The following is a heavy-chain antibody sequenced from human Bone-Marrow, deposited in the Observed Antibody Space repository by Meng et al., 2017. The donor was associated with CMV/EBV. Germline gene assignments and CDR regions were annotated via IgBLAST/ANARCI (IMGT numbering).Heavy chain of an antibody. CDR2: ITPFNGNS. CDR3: ARDQKALFDP. Sequence: SVKVSCKASGYTFSYRYLHWVRQAPGQALEWMGWITPFNGNSNYAQKFQDRVTITRDRSMSTAYMELSSLRSEDTAVYYCARDQKALFDPWGQGTLVTVSS. J-gene: IGHJ5*02. V-gene: IGHV1-45*02. CDR1: GYTFSYRY.